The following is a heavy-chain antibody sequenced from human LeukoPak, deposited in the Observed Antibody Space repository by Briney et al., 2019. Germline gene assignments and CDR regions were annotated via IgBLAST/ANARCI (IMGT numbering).Heavy chain of an antibody. Sequence: SETLSLTCTVSGGSISSYYWSWIRQPPGKGLEWIGYIYYSGSTNYNPSLKSRVTISVDTSKNQFSLKLSSVTAADTAVYYCAIGGDIDYWGQGTLVTVSS. J-gene: IGHJ4*02. CDR1: GGSISSYY. CDR3: AIGGDIDY. CDR2: IYYSGST. D-gene: IGHD3-10*01. V-gene: IGHV4-59*12.